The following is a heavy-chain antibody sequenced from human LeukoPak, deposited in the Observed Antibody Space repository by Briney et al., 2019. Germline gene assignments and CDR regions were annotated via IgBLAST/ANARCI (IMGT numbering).Heavy chain of an antibody. CDR3: ARVGDGSGSYYYYYGMDV. Sequence: GGSLRLSCAASGFTFRDYYMSWIRQAPGKGLEWVSYISSSGSTIYYADSVKGRFTISRDNAKNSLYLQMNSLRAEDTAVYYCARVGDGSGSYYYYYGMDVWGQGTTVTVSS. V-gene: IGHV3-11*01. D-gene: IGHD3-10*01. CDR1: GFTFRDYY. J-gene: IGHJ6*02. CDR2: ISSSGSTI.